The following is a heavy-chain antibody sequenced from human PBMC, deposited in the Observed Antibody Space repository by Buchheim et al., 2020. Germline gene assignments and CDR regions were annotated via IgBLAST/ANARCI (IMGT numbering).Heavy chain of an antibody. CDR2: IYLSGNT. CDR3: ARGPNRGWFDL. J-gene: IGHJ5*02. D-gene: IGHD7-27*01. Sequence: QMQLQESGSGLVKPSQTLSLTCAVSGDSIDSGGYSWSWIRQPPGKGLEWLGYIYLSGNTYYNPSLESRVTISLDRPKHQFSLNLNSVTAADTAVYFCARGPNRGWFDLWGQGTL. V-gene: IGHV4-30-2*01. CDR1: GDSIDSGGYS.